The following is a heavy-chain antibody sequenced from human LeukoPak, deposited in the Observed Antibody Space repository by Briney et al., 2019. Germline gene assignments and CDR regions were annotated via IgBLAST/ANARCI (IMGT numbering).Heavy chain of an antibody. CDR3: ARPILGYCSSTSCPAPDY. D-gene: IGHD2-2*01. J-gene: IGHJ4*02. Sequence: ASVKVSCKASGGTFTSYAMHWVRQAPGQRLEWMGWINAGNGNTKYSQKFQGRVTITRDTSASTAYMELSSLRSEDTAVYYCARPILGYCSSTSCPAPDYWGQGTLVTVSS. CDR1: GGTFTSYA. V-gene: IGHV1-3*01. CDR2: INAGNGNT.